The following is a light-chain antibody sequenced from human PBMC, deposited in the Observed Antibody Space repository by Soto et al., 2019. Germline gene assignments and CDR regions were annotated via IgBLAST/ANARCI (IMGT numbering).Light chain of an antibody. CDR2: EVS. J-gene: IGLJ1*01. CDR3: RSYRRIXSLV. CDR1: SSDVGGYNY. Sequence: QSVLTQPASVSGSPGQSITISCTGTSSDVGGYNYVSWYQQYPGKAPKVMIYEVSTRPSGVSNRFSGSKSGNTASLNISGLQAEDEADYYCRSYRRIXSLVLGTGTKVXV. V-gene: IGLV2-14*01.